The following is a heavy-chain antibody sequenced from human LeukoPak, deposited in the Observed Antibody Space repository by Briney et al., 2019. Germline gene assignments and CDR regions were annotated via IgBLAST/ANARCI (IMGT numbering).Heavy chain of an antibody. J-gene: IGHJ3*02. Sequence: SVKVSCKASGGTFSSYAISWVRQAPGQGLEWMGGIIPIFGTANYAQKFQGRVTITADESTSTAYMELSSLRSEDTAVYYCASTLPDIVVVPAAHAFDIWGQGTMVTVSS. CDR3: ASTLPDIVVVPAAHAFDI. V-gene: IGHV1-69*13. D-gene: IGHD2-2*01. CDR2: IIPIFGTA. CDR1: GGTFSSYA.